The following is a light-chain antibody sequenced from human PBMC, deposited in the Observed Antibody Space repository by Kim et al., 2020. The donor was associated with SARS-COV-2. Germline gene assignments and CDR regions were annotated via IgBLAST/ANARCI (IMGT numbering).Light chain of an antibody. CDR2: SNN. CDR1: SSNIGSNI. CDR3: AVWDDSLNGPV. V-gene: IGLV1-44*01. Sequence: ELTQPPSASGTPGQRVTISCSGSSSNIGSNIVNWYQQLPGTAPKLLIYSNNQRPSGVPDRISGSKSGTSASLAISGLQSEDEADYYCAVWDDSLNGPVFGGGTQLTVL. J-gene: IGLJ3*02.